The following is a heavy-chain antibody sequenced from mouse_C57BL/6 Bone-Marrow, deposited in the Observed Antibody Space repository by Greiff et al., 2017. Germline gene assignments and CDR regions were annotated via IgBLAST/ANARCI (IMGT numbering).Heavy chain of an antibody. CDR3: ARPDYDYDQGYAMDY. CDR1: GYTFTDHT. V-gene: IGHV1-78*01. Sequence: QVQLQQSDAELVKPGASVKISCKVSGYTFTDHTIHWMKQRPEQGLEWIGYIYPRDGSTTYNEKFKGKATLTAAKASSTAYMQLNSLTSEDSAVYFCARPDYDYDQGYAMDYWGQGTSVTVSS. J-gene: IGHJ4*01. CDR2: IYPRDGST. D-gene: IGHD2-4*01.